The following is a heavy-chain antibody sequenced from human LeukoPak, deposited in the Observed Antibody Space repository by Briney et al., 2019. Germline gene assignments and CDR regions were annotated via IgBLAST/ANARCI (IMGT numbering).Heavy chain of an antibody. Sequence: GRSLRLSCAASGFTFHDYAMHWGRQAPGHGLEWVSGISWNGGTIDYADSVKGRFTISRDNAKNSLYLQMNSLRPEDMALYYCAKGPTYSSSSLFDYWGQGILVAVSS. J-gene: IGHJ4*02. CDR3: AKGPTYSSSSLFDY. CDR2: ISWNGGTI. D-gene: IGHD6-6*01. V-gene: IGHV3-9*03. CDR1: GFTFHDYA.